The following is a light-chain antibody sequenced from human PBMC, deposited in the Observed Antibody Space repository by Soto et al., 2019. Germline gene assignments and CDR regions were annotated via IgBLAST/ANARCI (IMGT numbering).Light chain of an antibody. CDR3: QQYFNYPYT. V-gene: IGKV3-11*01. J-gene: IGKJ2*01. CDR1: QSVGTY. CDR2: DAS. Sequence: EIVLTQSPATLSLSPGERAILSCRASQSVGTYLAWYQQKPGQAPRLLIYDASNRATGIPARFGGSGSGTDFTLTINSLEPEDFSTYYCQQYFNYPYTFGQGSRLEIK.